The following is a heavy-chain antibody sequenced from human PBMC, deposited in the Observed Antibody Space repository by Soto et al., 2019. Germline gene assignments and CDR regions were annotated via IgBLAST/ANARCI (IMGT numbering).Heavy chain of an antibody. D-gene: IGHD3-9*01. CDR1: GFTVSSNY. Sequence: GSLRLSCAASGFTVSSNYMSWVRQAPGKGLEWVSVIYSGGSTYYADSVKGRFTISRDNSKNTLYLQMNSLRAEDTAVYYCARVRYFDWAYDYWGQGTLVTVSS. V-gene: IGHV3-53*01. J-gene: IGHJ4*02. CDR2: IYSGGST. CDR3: ARVRYFDWAYDY.